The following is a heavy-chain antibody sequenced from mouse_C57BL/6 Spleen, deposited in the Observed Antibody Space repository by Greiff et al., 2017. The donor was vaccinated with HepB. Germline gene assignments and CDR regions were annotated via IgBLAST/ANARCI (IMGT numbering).Heavy chain of an antibody. CDR3: ARSYSNYGYFDV. J-gene: IGHJ1*03. CDR1: GYTFTSYT. Sequence: QVQLKESGAELARPGASVKMSCKASGYTFTSYTMHWVKQRPGQGLEWIGYINPSSGYTKYNQKFKDKATLTADKSSSTAYMQLSSLTSEDSAVYYCARSYSNYGYFDVWGTGTTVTVSS. CDR2: INPSSGYT. D-gene: IGHD2-5*01. V-gene: IGHV1-4*01.